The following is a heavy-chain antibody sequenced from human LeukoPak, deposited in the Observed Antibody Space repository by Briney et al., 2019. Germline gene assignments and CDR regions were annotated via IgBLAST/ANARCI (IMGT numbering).Heavy chain of an antibody. CDR3: AKGVGDY. V-gene: IGHV3-43*01. J-gene: IGHJ4*02. Sequence: GGSLRLSCAASGFTFDDYTMHWVRQAPGKGLEWVSLISWDGGSTYYADSVKGRFTISRDNSKNSLYLQMNSLRTEGTALYFCAKGVGDYWGQGTLVTVSS. CDR2: ISWDGGST. D-gene: IGHD3-10*01. CDR1: GFTFDDYT.